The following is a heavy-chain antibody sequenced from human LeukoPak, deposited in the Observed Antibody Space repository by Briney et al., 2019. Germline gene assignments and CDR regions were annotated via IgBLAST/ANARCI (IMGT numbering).Heavy chain of an antibody. Sequence: GGSLGLSCAASGFSFRSYTMNWVRQPPGKGLEWVSNIGTSSTTIYYADSVKGRFTISRDNAKNSLYLQMNSLRADDTAVYYCARFTAGGSYYYYMDVWGKGTTVTVSS. CDR1: GFSFRSYT. V-gene: IGHV3-48*01. CDR3: ARFTAGGSYYYYMDV. J-gene: IGHJ6*03. CDR2: IGTSSTTI. D-gene: IGHD6-25*01.